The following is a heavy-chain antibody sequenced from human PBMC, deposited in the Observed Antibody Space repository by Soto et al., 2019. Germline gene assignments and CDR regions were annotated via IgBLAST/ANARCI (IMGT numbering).Heavy chain of an antibody. CDR3: AGAGDTGVPAAIADYGDSTPIY. V-gene: IGHV1-69*02. CDR1: GGTFSSYT. CDR2: IIPILGIA. J-gene: IGHJ4*02. Sequence: SVKVSCKASGGTFSSYTISWVRQAPGQGLEWMGRIIPILGIANYAQKFQGRVTITADKSTSTAYMELSSLRSEDTAVYYCAGAGDTGVPAAIADYGDSTPIYWGQGTLVTVSS. D-gene: IGHD2-2*01.